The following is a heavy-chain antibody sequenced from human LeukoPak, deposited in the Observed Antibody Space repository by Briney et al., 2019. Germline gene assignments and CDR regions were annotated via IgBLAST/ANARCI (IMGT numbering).Heavy chain of an antibody. CDR1: GGSISSGGYY. D-gene: IGHD3-10*01. CDR2: IYYSGST. CDR3: AREDSGSSPGNWFDP. Sequence: PSQTLSLTCTVSGGSISSGGYYWSCIRQHPGKGLEWIGYIYYSGSTYYNPSLKSRVTISVDTSKNQFSLKLSSVTAADTAVYYCAREDSGSSPGNWFDPWGQGTLVTVSS. J-gene: IGHJ5*02. V-gene: IGHV4-31*03.